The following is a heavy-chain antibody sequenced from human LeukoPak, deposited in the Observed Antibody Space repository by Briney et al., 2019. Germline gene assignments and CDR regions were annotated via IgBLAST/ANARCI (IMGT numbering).Heavy chain of an antibody. V-gene: IGHV3-30*04. CDR2: ISYDGSKK. Sequence: GGSLRLSCAASGFTSSSNAMDWVRQAPGKGLEWVAVISYDGSKKYYADSVKGRFTISRDNSKNTLYLQVNSLRTEDTAVYYCARSSRYDWNGPVDYWGQGTLVTVSS. J-gene: IGHJ4*02. CDR1: GFTSSSNA. CDR3: ARSSRYDWNGPVDY. D-gene: IGHD1-20*01.